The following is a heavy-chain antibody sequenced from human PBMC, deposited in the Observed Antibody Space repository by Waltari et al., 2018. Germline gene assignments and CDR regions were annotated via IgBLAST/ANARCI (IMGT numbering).Heavy chain of an antibody. Sequence: QVQLQQWGAGLLKPSETLYLTCACYGGPVSGYSWSWIRQPPGKGLEWIGEINHSGSTNYNPSLKSRVTISVDTSKNQFSLKLSSVTAADTAVYYCAREEGSLYYYYYMDVWGKGTTVTVSS. CDR1: GGPVSGYS. CDR3: AREEGSLYYYYYMDV. CDR2: INHSGST. V-gene: IGHV4-34*01. J-gene: IGHJ6*03.